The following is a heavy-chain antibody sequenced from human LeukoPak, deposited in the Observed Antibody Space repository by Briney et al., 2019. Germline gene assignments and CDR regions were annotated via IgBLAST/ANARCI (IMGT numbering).Heavy chain of an antibody. Sequence: SETLSLTCTVSGDTISSYYWNWIRQPPGKGLEWIGYIHSSGSTKYNPSLKSRVTIPVDTSKNQFSLKLSSVTAADTAVYYCARWYSSGWAFDYWGQGTLVTVSS. CDR2: IHSSGST. CDR3: ARWYSSGWAFDY. CDR1: GDTISSYY. J-gene: IGHJ4*02. D-gene: IGHD6-19*01. V-gene: IGHV4-59*08.